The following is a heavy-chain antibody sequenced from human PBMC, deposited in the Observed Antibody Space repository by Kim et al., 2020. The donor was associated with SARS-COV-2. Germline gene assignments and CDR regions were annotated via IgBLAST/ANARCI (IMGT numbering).Heavy chain of an antibody. Sequence: DKRYSPSLKSRLTITKDTSKNQVVLTMTNMDPADTATYYCAHKLDIWFNYWGQGTLVTVSS. CDR3: AHKLDIWFNY. V-gene: IGHV2-5*01. J-gene: IGHJ4*02. CDR2: DK.